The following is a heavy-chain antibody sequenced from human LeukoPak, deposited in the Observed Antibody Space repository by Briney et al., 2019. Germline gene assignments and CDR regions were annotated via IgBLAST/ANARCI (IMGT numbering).Heavy chain of an antibody. V-gene: IGHV4-39*01. CDR3: ASLSNTFYYYESSGQVGTFDI. Sequence: PSETLSLTCAVSGGSISSIVIYWVWIRQPPGKGLEWIGSIYYSGSTYYNPSLKSRVTISVDTSKNQFSLKLSSVTAADTAVYYCASLSNTFYYYESSGQVGTFDIWGQGTMVTVSS. CDR1: GGSISSIVIY. J-gene: IGHJ3*02. CDR2: IYYSGST. D-gene: IGHD3-22*01.